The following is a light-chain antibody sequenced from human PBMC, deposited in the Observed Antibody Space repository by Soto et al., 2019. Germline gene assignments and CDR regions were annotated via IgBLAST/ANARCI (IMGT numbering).Light chain of an antibody. CDR2: GAS. J-gene: IGKJ1*01. CDR3: QQYNNWHPWT. Sequence: EIVMTQSPATLSVSPGERATLSCRASQSVSSNLAWYQQKPGQAPRLLIYGASTRATGIPARFSGSGSGTEFPLTISSRQSADFAVYYCQQYNNWHPWTFGQGTKVEIK. CDR1: QSVSSN. V-gene: IGKV3-15*01.